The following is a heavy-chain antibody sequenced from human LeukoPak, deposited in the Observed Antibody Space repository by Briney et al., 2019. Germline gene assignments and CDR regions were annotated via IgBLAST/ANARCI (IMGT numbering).Heavy chain of an antibody. J-gene: IGHJ4*02. Sequence: VASVKVSCKVSGYTFIDYYIHWVRQTPGKGLEWLGRVDPEHGDTKYAEMFQGRVTITADPSTDTAYMELSSLRPEDTAVYSCTRCRATLRAPFDYWGQGTLVTVSS. CDR3: TRCRATLRAPFDY. CDR1: GYTFIDYY. D-gene: IGHD2/OR15-2a*01. CDR2: VDPEHGDT. V-gene: IGHV1-69-2*01.